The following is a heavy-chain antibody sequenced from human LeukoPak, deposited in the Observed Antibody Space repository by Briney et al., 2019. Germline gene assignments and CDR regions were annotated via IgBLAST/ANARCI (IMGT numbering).Heavy chain of an antibody. CDR3: AKDEQWLGYFDY. V-gene: IGHV3-23*01. Sequence: PGGSLRLSCAASGFTYSSYPMSWVRQAPGKGLEWVSAIIGRGGSTYYADSVKGRLTISRDNSKNTLYLQMNSLRAEDTAVYYCAKDEQWLGYFDYWGQGTLVTVSS. D-gene: IGHD6-19*01. CDR2: IIGRGGST. CDR1: GFTYSSYP. J-gene: IGHJ4*02.